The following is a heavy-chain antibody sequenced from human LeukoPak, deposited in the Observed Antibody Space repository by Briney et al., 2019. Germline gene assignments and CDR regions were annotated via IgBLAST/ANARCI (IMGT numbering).Heavy chain of an antibody. CDR2: MSYDGGNQ. CDR1: GFTFSRHG. D-gene: IGHD6-13*01. V-gene: IGHV3-30*03. Sequence: QPGGSLRLSCAPSGFTFSRHGMHWVRQAPGKGLEWVALMSYDGGNQYYADSVKGRFTISRDTSKNTLFLQMNSLTLEDTAVYYCARGRHMAATGTAYHGLDVWGLGTTVTVSS. J-gene: IGHJ6*02. CDR3: ARGRHMAATGTAYHGLDV.